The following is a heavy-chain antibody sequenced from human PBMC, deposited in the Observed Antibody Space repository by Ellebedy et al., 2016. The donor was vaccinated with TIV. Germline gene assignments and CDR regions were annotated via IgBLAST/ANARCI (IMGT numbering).Heavy chain of an antibody. V-gene: IGHV3-23*01. J-gene: IGHJ2*01. Sequence: GGSLRLXCAASGFTFNSYAITWVRQAPGKGSEWVSTVSGDGHSTFYADSVNGRFTISRDHSKNTVYLQMNSLRAEDSALYYCAKDRNVAVAGSYWYFDLWGRGTPVTVSS. D-gene: IGHD6-19*01. CDR3: AKDRNVAVAGSYWYFDL. CDR2: VSGDGHST. CDR1: GFTFNSYA.